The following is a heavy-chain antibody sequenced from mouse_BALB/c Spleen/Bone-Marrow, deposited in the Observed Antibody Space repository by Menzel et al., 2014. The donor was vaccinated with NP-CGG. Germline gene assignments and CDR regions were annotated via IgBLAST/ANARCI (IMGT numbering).Heavy chain of an antibody. J-gene: IGHJ2*01. CDR1: GFPFSSYT. D-gene: IGHD3-1*01. CDR3: ARDSSGYFDY. CDR2: ISSGGSYT. Sequence: EVHLVESGGGLVQPGGSLKLSCAASGFPFSSYTMSWVRQSPEKSLEWVAEISSGGSYTYYPDTATGRFTISRDNAKNTRYLEMSSLRSEDTAMYYCARDSSGYFDYWGQGTTLTVSS. V-gene: IGHV5-9-4*01.